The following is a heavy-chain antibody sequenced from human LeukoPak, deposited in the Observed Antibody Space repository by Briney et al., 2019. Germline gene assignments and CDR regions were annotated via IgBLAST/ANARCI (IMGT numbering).Heavy chain of an antibody. CDR2: IGSSGTKT. Sequence: GGSLCLSCAASGFTISTYAMNCVRQAPGKGLEWVAGIGSSGTKTYYADSVKGRFTISRDNSKNTLYLQMNSLRAEDTAVYYCAEWMNYYGNNVFVPWGQGTLVTVSS. CDR1: GFTISTYA. J-gene: IGHJ5*02. V-gene: IGHV3-23*01. CDR3: AEWMNYYGNNVFVP. D-gene: IGHD3-10*01.